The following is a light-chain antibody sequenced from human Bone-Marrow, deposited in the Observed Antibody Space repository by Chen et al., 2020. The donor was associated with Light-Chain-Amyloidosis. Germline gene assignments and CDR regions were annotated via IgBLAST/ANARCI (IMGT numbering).Light chain of an antibody. J-gene: IGLJ3*02. CDR2: DDS. CDR3: QVWDRSSDRPV. Sequence: SYVLTPPSSVSLAPAQTATSACGGNNIGSTSVHWYQQTPSQAPLLVLYDDSDRPSGIPERLSGSNSGNTATLTISRVEAGDEADYYCQVWDRSSDRPVFGGGTKLTVL. CDR1: NIGSTS. V-gene: IGLV3-21*02.